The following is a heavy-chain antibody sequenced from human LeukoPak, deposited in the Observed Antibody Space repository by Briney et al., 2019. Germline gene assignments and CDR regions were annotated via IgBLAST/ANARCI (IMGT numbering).Heavy chain of an antibody. V-gene: IGHV3-21*01. CDR3: ARDASGSSTGLIDS. CDR1: GFTLRSYN. Sequence: GGSLRLSCAASGFTLRSYNMHWVRQAPGKGLEWVSYISTSSYYIYYADSVKGRFTISRDDAKNSLVLQMNSLRAEDTAIYYCARDASGSSTGLIDSWGQGTLVTVSS. J-gene: IGHJ4*02. D-gene: IGHD1-26*01. CDR2: ISTSSYYI.